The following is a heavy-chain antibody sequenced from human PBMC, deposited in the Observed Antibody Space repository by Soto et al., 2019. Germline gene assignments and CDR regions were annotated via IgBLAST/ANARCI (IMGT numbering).Heavy chain of an antibody. CDR3: ARAPTRIAAAGNYYYGMDV. Sequence: ASVKVSCKASGGTFSSYAISWVRQAPGQGLEWMGGIIPIFGTANYAQKFQGRVTITADESTSTAYMELSSLRSEDTAVYYCARAPTRIAAAGNYYYGMDVWGQGTTVTVSS. V-gene: IGHV1-69*13. CDR1: GGTFSSYA. J-gene: IGHJ6*02. CDR2: IIPIFGTA. D-gene: IGHD6-13*01.